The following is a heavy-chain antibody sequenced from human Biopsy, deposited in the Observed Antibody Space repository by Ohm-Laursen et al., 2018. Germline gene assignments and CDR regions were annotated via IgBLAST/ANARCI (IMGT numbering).Heavy chain of an antibody. CDR3: ASDLLGREGYCGGRNCQIAY. D-gene: IGHD2-15*01. CDR2: IIPIFDTA. Sequence: SVKVSCKTSGYTFSNYGINWVRQAPGQGLEWMGGIIPIFDTANYAQKFQDRVTITADKSTFTAYMELSSLRSEDTAVYYCASDLLGREGYCGGRNCQIAYWGQGTLVTVSS. J-gene: IGHJ4*02. CDR1: GYTFSNYG. V-gene: IGHV1-69*06.